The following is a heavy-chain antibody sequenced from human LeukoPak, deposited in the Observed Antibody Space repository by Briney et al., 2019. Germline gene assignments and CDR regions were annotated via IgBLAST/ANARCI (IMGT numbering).Heavy chain of an antibody. D-gene: IGHD2-2*01. CDR2: INHSGST. CDR3: ARRKRSGCSSTSCLLNWFDP. CDR1: GGSFSGDY. V-gene: IGHV4-34*01. Sequence: SETLFLTCAVYGGSFSGDYWSWIRQPPGKGLEWIGEINHSGSTNYNPSLKSRVTISVDTSKNQFSLKLSSVTAADTAVYYCARRKRSGCSSTSCLLNWFDPWGQGTLVTVSS. J-gene: IGHJ5*02.